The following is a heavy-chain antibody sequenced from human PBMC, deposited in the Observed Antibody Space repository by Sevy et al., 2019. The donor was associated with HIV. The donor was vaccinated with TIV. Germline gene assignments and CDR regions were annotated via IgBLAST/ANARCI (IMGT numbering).Heavy chain of an antibody. Sequence: GGSLRLSCAASGFRFSDYSMHWVRQAPGKGLEWVAVISYDGRNNKYNVDSVKGRFTISRDNSKNTLFLQMNSLRAEDSAIYYCARDRGEILHSDFDYWGQGTLVTVSS. D-gene: IGHD3-16*01. CDR1: GFRFSDYS. CDR2: ISYDGRNNK. CDR3: ARDRGEILHSDFDY. V-gene: IGHV3-30*14. J-gene: IGHJ4*02.